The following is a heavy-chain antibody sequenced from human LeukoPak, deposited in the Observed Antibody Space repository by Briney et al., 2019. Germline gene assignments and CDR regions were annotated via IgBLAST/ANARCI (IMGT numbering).Heavy chain of an antibody. V-gene: IGHV3-30-3*01. J-gene: IGHJ4*02. CDR2: ISYDGSNK. D-gene: IGHD1-26*01. CDR1: GFTFSSYA. Sequence: GRSLRLSCAASGFTFSSYAMHWVRQAPGKGLEWVAVISYDGSNKYYADSVKGRFTISRDNAKNSLYLQMNSLRAEDTAVYYCARGTWELRRGDYWGQGTLVTVSS. CDR3: ARGTWELRRGDY.